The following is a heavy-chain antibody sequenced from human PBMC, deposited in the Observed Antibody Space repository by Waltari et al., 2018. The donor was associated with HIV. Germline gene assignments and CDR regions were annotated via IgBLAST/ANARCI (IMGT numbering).Heavy chain of an antibody. CDR1: GFTISLYN. Sequence: EVRLVESGGGPVQPGGSLRLSCAASGFTISLYNMNWVRQTPGKRLEWVAYSSVDGKNKYYADAVKGRVIISKDNGQNFLHLQMDRLSVDDSAKYFCAREVTSSKVMNYWGQGTPVIVSS. D-gene: IGHD2-21*02. J-gene: IGHJ4*02. CDR2: SSVDGKNK. CDR3: AREVTSSKVMNY. V-gene: IGHV3-48*03.